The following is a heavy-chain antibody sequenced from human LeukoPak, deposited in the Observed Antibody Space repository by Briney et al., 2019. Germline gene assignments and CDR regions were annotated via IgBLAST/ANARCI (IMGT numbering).Heavy chain of an antibody. CDR3: ATILGSSWYQFDP. J-gene: IGHJ5*02. CDR2: IYYSGST. Sequence: SQTLSLTCTVSGGSINNNSYYWSWIRQHPGKGLEWIGYIYYSGSTNYNPSLKSRVTISVDTSKNQFSLKLTSVTAADTAVYYCATILGSSWYQFDPWGQGTLVTVSS. D-gene: IGHD6-13*01. V-gene: IGHV4-61*01. CDR1: GGSINNNSYY.